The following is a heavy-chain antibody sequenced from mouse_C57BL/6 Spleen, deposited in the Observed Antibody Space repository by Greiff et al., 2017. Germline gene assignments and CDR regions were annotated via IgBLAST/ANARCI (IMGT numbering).Heavy chain of an antibody. CDR3: ASYYDYDGGYAMDY. D-gene: IGHD2-4*01. V-gene: IGHV1-76*01. Sequence: VQLQQSGAELVRPGASVKLSCKASGYTFTDYYINWVKQRPGQGLEWIARIYPGSGNTYYNEKFKGKDTLTAEKSSSTAYMQLSSLTSEDSAVYFCASYYDYDGGYAMDYWGQGTSVTVSS. CDR2: IYPGSGNT. J-gene: IGHJ4*01. CDR1: GYTFTDYY.